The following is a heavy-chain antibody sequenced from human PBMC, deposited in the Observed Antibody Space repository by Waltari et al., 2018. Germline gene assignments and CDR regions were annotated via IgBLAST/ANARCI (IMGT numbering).Heavy chain of an antibody. J-gene: IGHJ4*02. V-gene: IGHV4-59*08. CDR1: GDFPSDAH. D-gene: IGHD3-22*01. Sequence: HVQMQESGPGLVKPPETLSLTCTVSGDFPSDAHWTWIRQAPGKGLEWIAYLRNTGSTKCTPSLESRVTLSTVTSKKQFSLRLTSVTAADTAIYYCARLPTKYYDSIGWGFFDQWGQGILVTVSS. CDR3: ARLPTKYYDSIGWGFFDQ. CDR2: LRNTGST.